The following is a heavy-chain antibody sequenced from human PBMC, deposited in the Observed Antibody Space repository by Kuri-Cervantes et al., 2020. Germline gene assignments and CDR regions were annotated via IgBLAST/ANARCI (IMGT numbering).Heavy chain of an antibody. J-gene: IGHJ4*02. D-gene: IGHD3-9*01. V-gene: IGHV1-18*01. Sequence: ASVKVSCKASGYTFTSYGISWVRQAPGQGLEWMGWISAYNGNTNYAQKLQGRVTMTTDTSTSTAYMELRSPRSDDTAVYYCARAQYDILTGYSVDYWGQGTLVTVSS. CDR3: ARAQYDILTGYSVDY. CDR2: ISAYNGNT. CDR1: GYTFTSYG.